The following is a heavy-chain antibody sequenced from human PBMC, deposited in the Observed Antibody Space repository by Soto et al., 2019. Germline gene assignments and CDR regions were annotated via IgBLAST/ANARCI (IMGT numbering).Heavy chain of an antibody. CDR1: GYTFTSYY. CDR3: AKDEVTIFGVVIQGPIDY. J-gene: IGHJ4*02. D-gene: IGHD3-3*01. Sequence: ASVKVSCKASGYTFTSYYMHWVRQAPGQGLEWMGIINPSGGSTSYAQKFQDRVTMTRDTSTSTVYMELSSLRAEDTAVYYCAKDEVTIFGVVIQGPIDYWGQGTLVTVSS. V-gene: IGHV1-46*01. CDR2: INPSGGST.